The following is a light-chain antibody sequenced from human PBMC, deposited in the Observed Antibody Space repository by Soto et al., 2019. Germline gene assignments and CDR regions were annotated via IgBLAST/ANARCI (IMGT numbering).Light chain of an antibody. CDR3: CSYTATTTYV. J-gene: IGLJ1*01. CDR1: GNDVGGYTF. CDR2: DVN. Sequence: QSVLTQPASVSGSPGQSISISCTGTGNDVGGYTFVPWYQQHPDKVPKLVIFDVNRRPSGVSDRFSGSKSVNAASLTISGLQAEDEADYYCCSYTATTTYVFGTGTKVTV. V-gene: IGLV2-14*03.